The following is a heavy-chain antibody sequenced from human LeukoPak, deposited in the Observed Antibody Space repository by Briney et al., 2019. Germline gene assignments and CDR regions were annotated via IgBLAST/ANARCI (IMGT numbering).Heavy chain of an antibody. J-gene: IGHJ4*02. CDR1: GFTFSNYT. CDR2: ISGSGGST. CDR3: ARPHSSGWYGRFDY. V-gene: IGHV3-23*01. Sequence: GGSLRLSCAASGFTFSNYTMSWVRQAPGKGLEWVSGISGSGGSTYYADSVKGRFTISRDNSRTTMYLQMNSLRAEDTAVYYCARPHSSGWYGRFDYWGQGTLVTVSS. D-gene: IGHD6-19*01.